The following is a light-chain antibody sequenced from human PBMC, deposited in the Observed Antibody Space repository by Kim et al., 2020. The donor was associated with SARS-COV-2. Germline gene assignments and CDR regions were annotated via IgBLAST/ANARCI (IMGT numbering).Light chain of an antibody. CDR1: QSVLYSSNNKNY. V-gene: IGKV4-1*01. CDR3: QQYYSTPIT. J-gene: IGKJ5*01. Sequence: ATINCKSSQSVLYSSNNKNYLTWYQQKPGQPPKLLIYWASTRESGVPDRFSGSGSGTDFTLTISSLQAEDVAVYYCQQYYSTPITFGQGTRLEIK. CDR2: WAS.